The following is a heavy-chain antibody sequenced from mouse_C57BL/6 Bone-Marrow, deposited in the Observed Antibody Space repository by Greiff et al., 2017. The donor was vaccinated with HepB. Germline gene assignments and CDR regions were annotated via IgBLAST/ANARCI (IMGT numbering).Heavy chain of an antibody. V-gene: IGHV1-61*01. CDR2: IYPSDSET. CDR3: AREGNSSGCWFAY. Sequence: QVQLQQPGAELVRPGSSVKLSCKASGYTFTSYWMDWVKQRPGQGLEWIGNIYPSDSETHYNQKFKDKATLTVDKSSSTAYMQLSSLTSEDSAVYYCAREGNSSGCWFAYWGQGTLVTVSA. D-gene: IGHD3-2*02. CDR1: GYTFTSYW. J-gene: IGHJ3*01.